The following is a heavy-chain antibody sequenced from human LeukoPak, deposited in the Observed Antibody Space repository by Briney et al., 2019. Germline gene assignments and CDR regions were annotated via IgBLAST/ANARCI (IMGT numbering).Heavy chain of an antibody. Sequence: GASVKVSCKASGYTFTGYYMHWVRQAPRQGLEWMGWINPNSGGTNYAQKFQGRVTMTRDTSISTAYMELSRLRSDDTAVYYCARGLNDYGDERGYWGQGTLVTVSS. CDR2: INPNSGGT. V-gene: IGHV1-2*02. J-gene: IGHJ4*02. CDR1: GYTFTGYY. CDR3: ARGLNDYGDERGY. D-gene: IGHD4-17*01.